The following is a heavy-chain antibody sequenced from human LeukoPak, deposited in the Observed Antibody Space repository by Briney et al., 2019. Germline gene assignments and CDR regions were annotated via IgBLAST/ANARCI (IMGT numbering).Heavy chain of an antibody. CDR2: IYYSGST. D-gene: IGHD3-22*01. CDR3: ARVKYYYDSSGYPMGDYFDY. CDR1: GGSISSYY. V-gene: IGHV4-59*08. Sequence: SETLSLTCTVSGGSISSYYWSWIRQPPGKGLEWIGYIYYSGSTNYNPSLKSRVTISADTSKNQFSLKLSSVTAADTAVYYCARVKYYYDSSGYPMGDYFDYWGQGTLVTVSS. J-gene: IGHJ4*02.